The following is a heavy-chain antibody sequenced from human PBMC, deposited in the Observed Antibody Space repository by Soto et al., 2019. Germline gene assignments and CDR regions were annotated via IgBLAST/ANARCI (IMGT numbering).Heavy chain of an antibody. CDR2: IYYSGST. D-gene: IGHD1-26*01. Sequence: PSETLSLTCTVSGGSISSYYWSWIRQPPGKGLEWIGYIYYSGSTNYNPSLKSRVTISVDTSKNQFSLKLSSVTAADTAVYYCARWWELLHYFDYWGQGTLVTVSS. V-gene: IGHV4-59*01. J-gene: IGHJ4*02. CDR1: GGSISSYY. CDR3: ARWWELLHYFDY.